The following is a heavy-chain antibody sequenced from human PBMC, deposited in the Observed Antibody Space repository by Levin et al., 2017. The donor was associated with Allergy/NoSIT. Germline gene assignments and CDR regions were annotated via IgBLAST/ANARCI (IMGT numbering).Heavy chain of an antibody. J-gene: IGHJ4*02. D-gene: IGHD3-3*01. CDR3: ARDPGTDFWSGYSD. CDR1: GFTFSTYW. V-gene: IGHV3-7*01. Sequence: RGESLKISCATSGFTFSTYWMSWVRQAPGKGLQWVAHIKPDGSEEYYVDSVKGRFTISRDNAKNSLYLQMNSLAVGDTAVYYCARDPGTDFWSGYSDWGRGVLVTVSS. CDR2: IKPDGSEE.